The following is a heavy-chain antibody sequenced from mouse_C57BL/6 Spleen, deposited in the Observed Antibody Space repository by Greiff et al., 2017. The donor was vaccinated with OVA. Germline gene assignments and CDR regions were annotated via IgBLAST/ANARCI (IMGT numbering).Heavy chain of an antibody. Sequence: EVQLKESGAELVRPGASVKLSCTASGFNIKDDYMHWVKQRPEQGLEWIGWIDPENGDTEYASKFQGKATITADTSSNTAYLQLSSLTSEDTAVYYCTTAYDYVAMDYWGQGTSVTVSS. CDR3: TTAYDYVAMDY. V-gene: IGHV14-4*01. CDR1: GFNIKDDY. J-gene: IGHJ4*01. CDR2: IDPENGDT.